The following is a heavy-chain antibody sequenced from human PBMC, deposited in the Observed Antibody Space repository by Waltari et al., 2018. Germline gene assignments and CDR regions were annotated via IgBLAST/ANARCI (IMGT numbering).Heavy chain of an antibody. CDR2: VDPEDGET. CDR1: GYTFTSYD. CDR3: ATAADTAMVTLDY. V-gene: IGHV1-69-2*01. D-gene: IGHD5-18*01. J-gene: IGHJ4*02. Sequence: VQLVQSGAEVKKPGASVKVSYKASGYTFTSYDINWVRQATGKGLEWMGRVDPEDGETIYAEKFQGRVTITADTSTDTAYMELSSLRSEDTAVYYCATAADTAMVTLDYWGQGTLVTVSS.